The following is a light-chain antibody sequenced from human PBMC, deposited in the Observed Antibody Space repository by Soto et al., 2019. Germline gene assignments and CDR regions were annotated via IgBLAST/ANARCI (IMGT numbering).Light chain of an antibody. Sequence: QSALTQPASVSGSPGQSITISCTGTNSDLGTYNFVSWYQQHPGKAPKLIICEVNKWPSGVPSRFSGSKSGNTASLTISGLQADDEADYYCCSYAGSVAYVFGTGTKLTVL. CDR1: NSDLGTYNF. V-gene: IGLV2-23*02. J-gene: IGLJ1*01. CDR3: CSYAGSVAYV. CDR2: EVN.